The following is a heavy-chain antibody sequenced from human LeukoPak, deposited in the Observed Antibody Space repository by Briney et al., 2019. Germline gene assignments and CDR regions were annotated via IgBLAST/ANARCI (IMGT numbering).Heavy chain of an antibody. CDR1: GYSFTSYW. J-gene: IGHJ5*02. V-gene: IGHV5-51*01. CDR3: ARGLSSISNWFDP. CDR2: IYPGDSDT. D-gene: IGHD3-16*02. Sequence: GESLKISCKGSGYSFTSYWIGWVRQMPGKGLEWMGIIYPGDSDTRYSPSFQGQVTISADKSISTAYLQWSGLKASDTAMYYCARGLSSISNWFDPWGQGTLVTVSS.